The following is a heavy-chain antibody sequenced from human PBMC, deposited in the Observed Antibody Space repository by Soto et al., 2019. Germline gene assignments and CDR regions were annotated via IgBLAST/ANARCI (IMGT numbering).Heavy chain of an antibody. Sequence: QVQLVQSGAEVQKPGASLKVSCKASGYTFTNYHMHWVRQAPGQGLEWMGIINPNGGSTSYAQEFQGIVTRSRERPACAVDIELSGRSSEDTAVYYWELDAIGLVAASAKFDYWGQASTVTVSS. D-gene: IGHD2-8*02. CDR3: ELDAIGLVAASAKFDY. J-gene: IGHJ4*02. CDR1: GYTFTNYH. CDR2: INPNGGST. V-gene: IGHV1-46*01.